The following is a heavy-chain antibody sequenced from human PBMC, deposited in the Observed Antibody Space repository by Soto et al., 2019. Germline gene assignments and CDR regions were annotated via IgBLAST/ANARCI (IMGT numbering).Heavy chain of an antibody. CDR1: VFSLSTSGMC. J-gene: IGHJ6*02. D-gene: IGHD3-10*01. CDR2: IDWDDDK. V-gene: IGHV2-70*01. CDR3: ARIPRVEYYYGSGSPYYGMDV. Sequence: SGPTLVNTPQTLTLTCTFSVFSLSTSGMCVSWIRQPPGKALEWLALIDWDDDKYYSTSLKTRLTISKDTSKNQVVLTMTNMDPVDTATYYCARIPRVEYYYGSGSPYYGMDVWGQGTTVTVSS.